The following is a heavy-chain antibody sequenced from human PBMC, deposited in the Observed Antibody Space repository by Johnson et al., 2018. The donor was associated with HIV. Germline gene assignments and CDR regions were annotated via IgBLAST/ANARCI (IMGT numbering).Heavy chain of an antibody. V-gene: IGHV3-30*04. D-gene: IGHD1-26*01. J-gene: IGHJ3*02. Sequence: VESGGGVVQPGRSLRLSCAASGFTFSSYAIHWVRQAPGKGLEWVAVISYDGSNKYYADSVKGRFTISRDNSKNTLYLQMNSLRAEDTAVYYCARDAPDSGSYHAFDIWGQGTMVTVSS. CDR3: ARDAPDSGSYHAFDI. CDR2: ISYDGSNK. CDR1: GFTFSSYA.